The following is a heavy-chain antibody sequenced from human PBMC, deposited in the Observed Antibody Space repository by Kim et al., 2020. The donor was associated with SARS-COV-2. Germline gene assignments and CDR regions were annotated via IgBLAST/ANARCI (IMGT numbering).Heavy chain of an antibody. CDR3: AREGEWGSGSYYVVRHFDY. CDR2: IYYSGST. Sequence: SETLSLTCTVSGGSISSSSYYWGWIRQPPGKGLEWIGSIYYSGSTYYNPSLKSRVTISVDTSKNQFSLKLSSVTAADTAVYYCAREGEWGSGSYYVVRHFDYWGQGTLVTVSS. CDR1: GGSISSSSYY. J-gene: IGHJ4*02. D-gene: IGHD3-10*01. V-gene: IGHV4-39*07.